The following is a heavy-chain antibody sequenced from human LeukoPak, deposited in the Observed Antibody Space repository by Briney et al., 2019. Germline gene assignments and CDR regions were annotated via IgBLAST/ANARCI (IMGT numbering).Heavy chain of an antibody. Sequence: PGGSLRLSCAASGFTFSDYYMSWIRQASGKGLEWVSYISSSGSTIYYADSVKGRFTISRDNAKNSLYLQMNSLRAEDTAVYYCARVAKLLWFGEFDAFDIWGQGTMVTVSS. D-gene: IGHD3-10*01. CDR1: GFTFSDYY. V-gene: IGHV3-11*01. CDR3: ARVAKLLWFGEFDAFDI. CDR2: ISSSGSTI. J-gene: IGHJ3*02.